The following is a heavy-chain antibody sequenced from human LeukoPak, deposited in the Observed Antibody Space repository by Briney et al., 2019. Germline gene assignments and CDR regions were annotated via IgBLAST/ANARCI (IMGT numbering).Heavy chain of an antibody. CDR1: GLTVSKNY. V-gene: IGHV3-23*01. Sequence: GGSLRLSCAASGLTVSKNYMSWVRQAPGKGLEWVSGISPSGGTSYYADSVKGRFTISRDNSKNTMYLQMNSLRAEDTALYYCARDRDWGAFDPWGQGTLVTVSS. CDR2: ISPSGGTS. D-gene: IGHD3/OR15-3a*01. CDR3: ARDRDWGAFDP. J-gene: IGHJ5*02.